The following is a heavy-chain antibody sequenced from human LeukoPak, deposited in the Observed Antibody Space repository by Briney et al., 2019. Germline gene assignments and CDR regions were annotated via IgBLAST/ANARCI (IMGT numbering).Heavy chain of an antibody. Sequence: LAGGSLRLSCAASGFTFSSYWMHWVRQGPGKGLVWVSRINSDGSSTSHADSVKGRFTISRDNAKNTLYLQMNSLRVEDTAVYYCARGRMAADAFDIWGQGTMVTVSS. V-gene: IGHV3-74*01. CDR2: INSDGSST. D-gene: IGHD5-24*01. J-gene: IGHJ3*02. CDR1: GFTFSSYW. CDR3: ARGRMAADAFDI.